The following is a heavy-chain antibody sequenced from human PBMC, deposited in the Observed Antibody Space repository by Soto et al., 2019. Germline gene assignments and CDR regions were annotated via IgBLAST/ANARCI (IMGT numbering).Heavy chain of an antibody. Sequence: GGSLRLSCAASGFTFINYAMNWVRQAPGKGLEWVSTISGSGENTYYAGSVRGRFTISRDSSKNMLYLQVNSLRAEDTAIYYCTKDVGFMAPTDYYYYYGMDVWGRGTTVTVSS. V-gene: IGHV3-23*01. CDR1: GFTFINYA. CDR3: TKDVGFMAPTDYYYYYGMDV. CDR2: ISGSGENT. D-gene: IGHD3-16*01. J-gene: IGHJ6*02.